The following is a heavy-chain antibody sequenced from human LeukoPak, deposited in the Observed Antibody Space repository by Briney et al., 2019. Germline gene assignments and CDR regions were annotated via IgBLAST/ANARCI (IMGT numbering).Heavy chain of an antibody. CDR1: GFTFSSYS. V-gene: IGHV3-48*01. CDR2: ITASGTAM. J-gene: IGHJ4*02. CDR3: RMTTVTTGFDY. Sequence: GGSLRLSCAASGFTFSSYSMNWVRQAPGKGLEWVSHITASGTAMFYADSVKGRFTISRDNSKNTLYLQMNSLRAEDTAVYYCRMTTVTTGFDYWGQGTLVTVSS. D-gene: IGHD4-17*01.